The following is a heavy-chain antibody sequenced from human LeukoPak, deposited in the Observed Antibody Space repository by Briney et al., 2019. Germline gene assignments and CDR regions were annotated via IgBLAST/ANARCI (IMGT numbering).Heavy chain of an antibody. D-gene: IGHD3-10*01. CDR3: AREVRGVIRFGYYYYMDV. CDR1: GFTFSSYG. Sequence: GGSLRLSCAASGFTFSSYGMHWVRQAPGEGVEWVAVISYDGSNKYYADSVKGRFTISRDNSKNSRYLKMNSLRSEDTAVYYCAREVRGVIRFGYYYYMDVWGKGTTVTISS. CDR2: ISYDGSNK. J-gene: IGHJ6*03. V-gene: IGHV3-30*03.